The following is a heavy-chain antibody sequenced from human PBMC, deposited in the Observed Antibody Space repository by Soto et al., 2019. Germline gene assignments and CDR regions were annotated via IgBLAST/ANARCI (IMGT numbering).Heavy chain of an antibody. CDR3: ARGPLFAVVVPAADWYFDL. V-gene: IGHV1-18*04. CDR2: ISAYNGNT. CDR1: GYTVTSYG. J-gene: IGHJ2*01. D-gene: IGHD2-2*01. Sequence: ASVKVSCKASGYTVTSYGISWVRQAPGQGLEWMGWISAYNGNTNYAQKLQGRVTMNTDTSTSTAYMELRSLRSDDTAVYYCARGPLFAVVVPAADWYFDLWCRGTLVPVSS.